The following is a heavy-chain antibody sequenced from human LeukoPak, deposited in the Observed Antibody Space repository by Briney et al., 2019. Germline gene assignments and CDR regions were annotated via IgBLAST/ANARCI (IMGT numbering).Heavy chain of an antibody. CDR2: ICTSGST. D-gene: IGHD4-17*01. CDR1: GGSISSYY. V-gene: IGHV4-4*07. CDR3: ARGYFDYGDYVGSWAFDI. Sequence: PSETLSLTCTVSGGSISSYYWSWIRQPAGKGLEWIGRICTSGSTNYNPSLKSRVTMSVDTSKNQFSLKLSSVTAADTAVYYCARGYFDYGDYVGSWAFDIWGQGTMVTVSS. J-gene: IGHJ3*02.